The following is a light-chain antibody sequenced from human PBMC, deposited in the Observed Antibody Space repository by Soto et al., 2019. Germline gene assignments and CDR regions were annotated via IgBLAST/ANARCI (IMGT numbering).Light chain of an antibody. J-gene: IGKJ4*01. Sequence: EIVLTQSPATLSLSPGERVTLSCRASQSVNSYLAWYQQKPGQAPGLLIYDASNRATGVPARFSGSGSGTDFTLTISSLESEDFAIYYCQQRANWPLTFGGGTKV. CDR2: DAS. V-gene: IGKV3-11*01. CDR1: QSVNSY. CDR3: QQRANWPLT.